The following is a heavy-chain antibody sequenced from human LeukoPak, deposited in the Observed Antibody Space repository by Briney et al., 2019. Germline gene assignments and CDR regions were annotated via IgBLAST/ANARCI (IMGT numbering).Heavy chain of an antibody. V-gene: IGHV4-4*02. CDR3: ARDWYSGSYWADAFDI. CDR2: IYHSGST. D-gene: IGHD1-26*01. CDR1: GGSISSSNW. Sequence: SETLSLTCAVSGGSISSSNWWSWVRPPPGKGLEWIGEIYHSGSTNYNPSLKSRVTISVDKSKNQFSLKLSSVTAADTAVYYCARDWYSGSYWADAFDIWGQGTMVTVSS. J-gene: IGHJ3*02.